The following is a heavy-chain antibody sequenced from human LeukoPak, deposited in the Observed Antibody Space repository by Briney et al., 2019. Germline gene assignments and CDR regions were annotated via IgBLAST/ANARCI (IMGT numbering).Heavy chain of an antibody. Sequence: KTSETLSLTCTVSGGSISSYYWSWIRQPPGKGLEWIEYIYYSGSTNYNPSLKSRVTISVDTSKNQFSLKLSSVTAADTAVYYCAREEIRSWFDPWGQGTLVTVSS. V-gene: IGHV4-59*01. CDR1: GGSISSYY. J-gene: IGHJ5*02. CDR2: IYYSGST. D-gene: IGHD5-24*01. CDR3: AREEIRSWFDP.